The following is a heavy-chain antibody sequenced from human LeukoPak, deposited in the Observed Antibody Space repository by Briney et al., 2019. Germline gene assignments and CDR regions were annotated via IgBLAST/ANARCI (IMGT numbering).Heavy chain of an antibody. D-gene: IGHD2-2*03. Sequence: PSETLSLTCAVYGGSFSGYYWSWIRQPPGKGLEWIGEINHSGSTNYNPSLKSRVTISVDTSKNQFSLKLSSVTAADTAVYYCARSVGAGYCSSTSCRPFDYWGQGTLVTVSS. V-gene: IGHV4-34*01. CDR1: GGSFSGYY. CDR3: ARSVGAGYCSSTSCRPFDY. CDR2: INHSGST. J-gene: IGHJ4*02.